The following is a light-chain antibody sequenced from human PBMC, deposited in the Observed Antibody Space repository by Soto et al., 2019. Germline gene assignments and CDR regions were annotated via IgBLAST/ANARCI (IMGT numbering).Light chain of an antibody. Sequence: EIVLTQSPGTLSLSPGERATLSCRASQSISSSLAWYQQKPGQAPRLLIFGASIRATGIPGKFSGSGSGTDFALTITRLEPEDFAVYSCQQYGSSPPTFGQGTKVDIK. V-gene: IGKV3-20*01. CDR3: QQYGSSPPT. CDR2: GAS. CDR1: QSISSS. J-gene: IGKJ1*01.